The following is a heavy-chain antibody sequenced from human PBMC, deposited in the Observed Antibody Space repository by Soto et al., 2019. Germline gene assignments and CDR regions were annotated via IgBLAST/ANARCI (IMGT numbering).Heavy chain of an antibody. Sequence: SETLSLTCTVSGGSISSTSYYWGWIRQPPGKGLEWIGSMYYSGSTNYNPSLKSRLTMSVDTSKNQFSLKLRSVTAADTAVYYCERSSSRAFRSLEWVDTLHCWGPGIPVTVSS. J-gene: IGHJ4*02. CDR3: ERSSSRAFRSLEWVDTLHC. CDR2: MYYSGST. CDR1: GGSISSTSYY. D-gene: IGHD3-3*01. V-gene: IGHV4-39*01.